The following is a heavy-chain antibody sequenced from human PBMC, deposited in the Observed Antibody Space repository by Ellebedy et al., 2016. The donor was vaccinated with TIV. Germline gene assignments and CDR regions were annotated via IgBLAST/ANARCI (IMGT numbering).Heavy chain of an antibody. D-gene: IGHD1-26*01. CDR2: IIPIFGTA. V-gene: IGHV1-69*06. Sequence: SVKVSCXASGGTFSSYAISWVRQAPGQGLEWMGGIIPIFGTANYAQKFQGRVTITADKSTSTAYMELSSLRSEDTAVYYCARATSIVGATLDYWGQGTLVTVSS. CDR3: ARATSIVGATLDY. J-gene: IGHJ4*02. CDR1: GGTFSSYA.